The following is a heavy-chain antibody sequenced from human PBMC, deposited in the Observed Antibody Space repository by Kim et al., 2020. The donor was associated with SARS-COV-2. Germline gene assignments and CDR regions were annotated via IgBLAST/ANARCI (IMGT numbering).Heavy chain of an antibody. D-gene: IGHD3-22*01. V-gene: IGHV1-8*02. CDR2: MNPNSGNT. CDR3: ARGQFPLYYDSSTFDI. CDR1: GYTFTSYD. J-gene: IGHJ3*02. Sequence: ASVKVSCKASGYTFTSYDINWVRQATGQGLEWMGWMNPNSGNTGYAQKFQGRVTMTRNTSISTAYMELSSLRSEDTAVYYCARGQFPLYYDSSTFDIWGQGTMVTVSS.